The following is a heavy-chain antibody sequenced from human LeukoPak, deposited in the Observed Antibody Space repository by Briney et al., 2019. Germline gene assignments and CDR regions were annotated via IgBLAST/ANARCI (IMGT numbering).Heavy chain of an antibody. CDR1: GFTFSNAW. Sequence: PGGSLRLSCAASGFTFSNAWMSWVRQAPGKGLEWVGRIKSKTDGGTTDYAAPVKGRFTISRDDSKNTLYLQMNSLKTEDTAVYYCTTGRRVYAKGGDAFDIWGQGTMVTVSS. J-gene: IGHJ3*02. CDR3: TTGRRVYAKGGDAFDI. CDR2: IKSKTDGGTT. D-gene: IGHD2-8*01. V-gene: IGHV3-15*01.